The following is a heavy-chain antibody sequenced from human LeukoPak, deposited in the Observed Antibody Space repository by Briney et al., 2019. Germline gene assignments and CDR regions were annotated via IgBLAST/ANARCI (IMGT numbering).Heavy chain of an antibody. CDR1: GYTFTSYD. J-gene: IGHJ5*02. CDR3: ARGYIAVAGTGDRFDP. Sequence: ASVKASCKASGYTFTSYDINWVRQATGQGLEWMGWMNPNSGNTGYAQKFQGRVTMTRNTSISTAYMELSSLRSEDTAVYYCARGYIAVAGTGDRFDPWGQGTLVTVSS. CDR2: MNPNSGNT. D-gene: IGHD6-19*01. V-gene: IGHV1-8*01.